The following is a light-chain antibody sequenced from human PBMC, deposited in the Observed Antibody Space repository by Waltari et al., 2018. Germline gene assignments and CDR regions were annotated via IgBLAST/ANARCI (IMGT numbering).Light chain of an antibody. CDR3: SSYTTSVTRV. CDR2: DVN. CDR1: GSDVGRYDF. V-gene: IGLV2-14*01. Sequence: QSALTQPASVSGSPGQSITISCTGTGSDVGRYDFVSWYQQYPGKAPKLMIYDVNKRPSEISTRFSGSKPGNTASLTISGLQAEDEADYYCSSYTTSVTRVFGGGTKLTVL. J-gene: IGLJ3*02.